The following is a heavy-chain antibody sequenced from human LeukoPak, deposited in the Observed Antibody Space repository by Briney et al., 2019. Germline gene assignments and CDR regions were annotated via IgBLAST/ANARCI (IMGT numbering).Heavy chain of an antibody. D-gene: IGHD4/OR15-4a*01. J-gene: IGHJ4*02. CDR2: ISTNGESI. CDR3: ARANYHFSAYDY. Sequence: GGSLRLSCAASGFAFGTYAMHWVRQAPGKGLEFVSAISTNGESIFYGNSVEGRFTISRDNSKNTLYLQMGGLRAEDMAVYYCARANYHFSAYDYWGQGALVTVSS. V-gene: IGHV3-64*01. CDR1: GFAFGTYA.